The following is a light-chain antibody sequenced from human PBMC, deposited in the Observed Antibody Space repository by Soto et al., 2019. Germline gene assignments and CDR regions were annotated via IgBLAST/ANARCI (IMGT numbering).Light chain of an antibody. Sequence: DIQMTQSPSSLSASVGDRVTITCRASQGISNYLAWYQHKPGKVPMLLIYDASTLQSGVPPRFSGSGSGTEFTLTISSLQPEDVATYYCQKYDSPPRTFGQATKVEI. CDR2: DAS. CDR3: QKYDSPPRT. J-gene: IGKJ1*01. V-gene: IGKV1-27*01. CDR1: QGISNY.